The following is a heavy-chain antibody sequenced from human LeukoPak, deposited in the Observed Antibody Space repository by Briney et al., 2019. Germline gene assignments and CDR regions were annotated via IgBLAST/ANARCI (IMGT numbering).Heavy chain of an antibody. CDR3: AKDRNAGDTASLFDY. CDR2: ISGSSGST. V-gene: IGHV3-23*01. J-gene: IGHJ4*02. Sequence: GGSLRLSCAASGFTFSSYAMSWVRQAPGKGLEWVSAISGSSGSTYYADSVKGRFTISRDNSKNTLYLQMNSLRAEDTAVYYCAKDRNAGDTASLFDYWGQGTLVTVSS. CDR1: GFTFSSYA. D-gene: IGHD5-18*01.